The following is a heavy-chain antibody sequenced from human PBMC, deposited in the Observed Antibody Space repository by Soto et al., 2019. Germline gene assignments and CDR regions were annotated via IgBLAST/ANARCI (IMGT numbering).Heavy chain of an antibody. CDR2: INSDGSST. CDR1: GFTFSSYW. V-gene: IGHV3-74*01. J-gene: IGHJ4*02. CDR3: VRTSLVVAAATREDY. Sequence: EVQLVESGGGVVQPGESLRLSCAASGFTFSSYWMHWVRQAPGTGLVWVSRINSDGSSTSYAGSVKGRFTISRDNAKNTLYLQMNSLRAEDTAVYYCVRTSLVVAAATREDYWGQGTLVTVSS. D-gene: IGHD2-15*01.